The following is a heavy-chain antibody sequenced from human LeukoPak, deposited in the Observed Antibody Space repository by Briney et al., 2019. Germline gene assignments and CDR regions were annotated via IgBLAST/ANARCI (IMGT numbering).Heavy chain of an antibody. Sequence: GGSLRLSCAASGFTFSSYGMHWVRQAPGKGLEWVAVIWYDGSNKYYADSVKGRFTISRDNSKNTLYLQMNSLRAEDTAVYYCAREKGTVTTLYGMDVWGQGTTVTVSS. CDR2: IWYDGSNK. D-gene: IGHD4-11*01. V-gene: IGHV3-33*01. J-gene: IGHJ6*02. CDR1: GFTFSSYG. CDR3: AREKGTVTTLYGMDV.